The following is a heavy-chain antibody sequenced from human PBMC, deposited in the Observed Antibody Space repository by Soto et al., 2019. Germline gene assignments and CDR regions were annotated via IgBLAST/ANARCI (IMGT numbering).Heavy chain of an antibody. CDR1: GGSISSYY. CDR3: ARVRRIFGVVTVYYFDY. Sequence: SETLSLTCTVSGGSISSYYWGWIRQPPGKGLEWIGYIYYSGSTNYNPSLKSRVTISVDTSKNQFSLKLSSVTAADTAVYYCARVRRIFGVVTVYYFDYWGQGTLVTVSS. V-gene: IGHV4-59*01. D-gene: IGHD3-3*01. J-gene: IGHJ4*02. CDR2: IYYSGST.